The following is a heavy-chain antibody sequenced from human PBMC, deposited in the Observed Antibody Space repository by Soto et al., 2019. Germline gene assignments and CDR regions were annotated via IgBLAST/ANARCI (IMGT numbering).Heavy chain of an antibody. D-gene: IGHD2-8*01. CDR2: ISGSGGST. J-gene: IGHJ4*02. Sequence: GGSLRLSCAASGFTFSSYAMSWVRQAPGKGLEWVSAISGSGGSTYYADSVKGRFTISRDNSKNTLYLQMNSLRAEDTAVYYCAKDRGCTNGVCSPPVNYWGQGTLVTVSS. V-gene: IGHV3-23*01. CDR3: AKDRGCTNGVCSPPVNY. CDR1: GFTFSSYA.